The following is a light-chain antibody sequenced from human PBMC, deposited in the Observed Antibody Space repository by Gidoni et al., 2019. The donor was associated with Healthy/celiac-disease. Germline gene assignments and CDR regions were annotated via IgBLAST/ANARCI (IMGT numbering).Light chain of an antibody. J-gene: IGKJ3*01. Sequence: DIQMTQSPSSLSASVGDRVTITCQASQDISNYLNWYQQKPGKAPKLLIYDASNLETGVPSRFSGRGSGTDFTFTISSLQPEDIATYYCQQYDNLPPAVXPXTKVDIK. V-gene: IGKV1-33*01. CDR1: QDISNY. CDR3: QQYDNLPPA. CDR2: DAS.